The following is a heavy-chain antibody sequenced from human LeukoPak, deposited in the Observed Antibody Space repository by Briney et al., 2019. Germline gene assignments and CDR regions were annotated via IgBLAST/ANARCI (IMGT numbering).Heavy chain of an antibody. CDR3: ARRVDTAMGYFDY. D-gene: IGHD5-18*01. Sequence: GESLKISCQVSGYIFTNYWIGWVRQMPGKGLESMGIIYPADSDTTYSPSFQGPVTISADKSISTAYLQWSSLKASDTAMYYCARRVDTAMGYFDYWGQGTLVTVSS. CDR2: IYPADSDT. J-gene: IGHJ4*02. CDR1: GYIFTNYW. V-gene: IGHV5-51*01.